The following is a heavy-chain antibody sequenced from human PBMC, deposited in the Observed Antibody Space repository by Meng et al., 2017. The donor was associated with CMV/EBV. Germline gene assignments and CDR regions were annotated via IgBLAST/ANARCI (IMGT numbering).Heavy chain of an antibody. CDR3: AKDHKSCSSTSCYFL. V-gene: IGHV3-30*02. Sequence: GESLKISCAASGFTFSNYAMHWVRQAPGKGPEWVAFIRYDGSNKYYADSVKGRFTISRDNSKNTLYLQMNSLRAEDTAVYYCAKDHKSCSSTSCYFLWGQGTLVTVSS. CDR1: GFTFSNYA. J-gene: IGHJ1*01. CDR2: IRYDGSNK. D-gene: IGHD2-2*01.